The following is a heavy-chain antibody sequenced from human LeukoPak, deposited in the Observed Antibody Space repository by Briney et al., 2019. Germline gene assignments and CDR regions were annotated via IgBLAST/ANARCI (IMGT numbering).Heavy chain of an antibody. CDR2: IYYSGNT. D-gene: IGHD3/OR15-3a*01. V-gene: IGHV4-39*01. Sequence: SETLSLTCTVSGVSISSRNSYWGWIRQPPGKGLEWIGSIYYSGNTYYNASLKSQVSISIDTSKNQFSLRLTSVTAADTAVYYCARQTGSGLFILPGGQGTLVTVSS. CDR1: GVSISSRNSY. J-gene: IGHJ4*02. CDR3: ARQTGSGLFILP.